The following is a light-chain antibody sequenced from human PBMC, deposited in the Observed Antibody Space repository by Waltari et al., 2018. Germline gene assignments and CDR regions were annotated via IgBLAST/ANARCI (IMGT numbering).Light chain of an antibody. J-gene: IGLJ1*01. CDR1: SLAFGGYNY. CDR2: DVP. Sequence: QSALTQPRSVSGSPGQSVTISCTGTSLAFGGYNYVSWYQQHPGQAPKFMIYDVPKRPSGVPDLFSGSKSGNTASLTISGLQAEDEADYYCCSYAGSYNFVFGSGTTVTVL. V-gene: IGLV2-11*02. CDR3: CSYAGSYNFV.